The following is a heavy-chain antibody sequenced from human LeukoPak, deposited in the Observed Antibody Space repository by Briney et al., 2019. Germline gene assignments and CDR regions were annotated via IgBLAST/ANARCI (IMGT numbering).Heavy chain of an antibody. D-gene: IGHD4-17*01. CDR2: IWYDGSHV. V-gene: IGHV3-33*01. J-gene: IGHJ4*02. CDR1: AFSFSTQG. Sequence: QPGGSLRLSSVASAFSFSTQGMHWVRQAPGKGLDWVAIIWYDGSHVKYADSVKGRFTTSRDNSKNTLYLQMNSLRAEDTALYYCATENGDYTFDYWGQGTLVTVSS. CDR3: ATENGDYTFDY.